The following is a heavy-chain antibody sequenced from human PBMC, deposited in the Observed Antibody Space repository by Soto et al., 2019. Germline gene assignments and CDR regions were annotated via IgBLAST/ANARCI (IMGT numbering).Heavy chain of an antibody. J-gene: IGHJ4*01. Sequence: QVQLQESGPGLVKPSETLSLTCTVSGGSITSYYWSWIRQPPGKGLDWIWYIHNSGSTSYNPSLQSRVTISADVSKNRFSRDLRSVTAAETAVYYCARRWSGTDYWGHGTLVTVSS. CDR3: ARRWSGTDY. CDR2: IHNSGST. V-gene: IGHV4-59*01. D-gene: IGHD3-10*01. CDR1: GGSITSYY.